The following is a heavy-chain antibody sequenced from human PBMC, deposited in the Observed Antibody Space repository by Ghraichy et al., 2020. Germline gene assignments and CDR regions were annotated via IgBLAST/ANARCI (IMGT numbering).Heavy chain of an antibody. D-gene: IGHD6-6*01. Sequence: ASVKVSCKASGYTFTSYDINWVRQATGQGLEWMGWMNPNSGNTGCAQKFQGRVTMTRNTSISTAYMELSSLRSEDTAVYYCARKASSSLYYYYGMDVWGQGTTVTVSS. CDR1: GYTFTSYD. CDR2: MNPNSGNT. CDR3: ARKASSSLYYYYGMDV. J-gene: IGHJ6*02. V-gene: IGHV1-8*01.